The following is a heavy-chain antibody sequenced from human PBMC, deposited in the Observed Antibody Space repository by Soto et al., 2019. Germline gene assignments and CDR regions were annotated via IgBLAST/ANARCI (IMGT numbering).Heavy chain of an antibody. CDR2: IIPIFGTA. J-gene: IGHJ6*02. V-gene: IGHV1-69*01. CDR1: GGTFSSYA. CDR3: ARSQGGSSSLDIYYYYYYGMDV. D-gene: IGHD2-15*01. Sequence: QVQPVQSGAEVKKPGSSVKVSCKAPGGTFSSYAISWVRQAPGQGLEWMGGIIPIFGTANYAQKFQGRVKITADESTSTGYMELSSLRSEDTAVYYCARSQGGSSSLDIYYYYYYGMDVWGQGTTVTVSS.